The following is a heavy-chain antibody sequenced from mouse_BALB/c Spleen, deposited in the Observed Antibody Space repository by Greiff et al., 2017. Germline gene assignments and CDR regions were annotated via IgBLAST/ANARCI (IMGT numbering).Heavy chain of an antibody. Sequence: EVQLVESGGGLVKPGGSLKLSCAASGFTFSSYTMSWVRQTPEKRLEWVATISSGGSYTYYPDSVKGRFTISRDNAKNTLYLQMSSLKSEDTAMYYCTREIYDGYYWFAYWGQGTLVTVSA. D-gene: IGHD2-3*01. J-gene: IGHJ3*01. V-gene: IGHV5-6-4*01. CDR3: TREIYDGYYWFAY. CDR2: ISSGGSYT. CDR1: GFTFSSYT.